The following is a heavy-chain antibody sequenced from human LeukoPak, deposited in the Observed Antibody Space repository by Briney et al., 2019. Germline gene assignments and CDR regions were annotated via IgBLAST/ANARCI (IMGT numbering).Heavy chain of an antibody. Sequence: GGSLRXXXAXXGXTFSSYSMNWVRQAPWKGLEWVSSISSSSSYIYYADSVKGRFTISRDNATNSLYLQMNSLRAEDTAVYYCARDLANQLDDYWGQGTLVTVSS. CDR1: GXTFSSYS. V-gene: IGHV3-21*01. J-gene: IGHJ4*02. CDR3: ARDLANQLDDY. CDR2: ISSSSSYI. D-gene: IGHD2-2*01.